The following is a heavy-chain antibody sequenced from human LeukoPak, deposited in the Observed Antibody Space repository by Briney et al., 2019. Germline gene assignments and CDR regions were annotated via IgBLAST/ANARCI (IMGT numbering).Heavy chain of an antibody. CDR2: IRYDGSNK. CDR3: AKGYSSSWSVFDY. Sequence: GGSLRLPCAASGFIFSGYSMNWVRQAPGKGLEWVAFIRYDGSNKYYADSVKGRFTISRDNSKNTLYLQMNSLRAEDTAVYYCAKGYSSSWSVFDYWGQGTLVTVSS. J-gene: IGHJ4*02. CDR1: GFIFSGYS. V-gene: IGHV3-30*02. D-gene: IGHD6-13*01.